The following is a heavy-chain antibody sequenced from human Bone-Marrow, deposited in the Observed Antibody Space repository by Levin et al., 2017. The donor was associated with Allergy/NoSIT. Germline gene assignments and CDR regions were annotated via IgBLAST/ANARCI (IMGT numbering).Heavy chain of an antibody. CDR3: SRHVYFYDRSGFLFDF. CDR1: SGSVSNSNYY. Sequence: GSLRLSCTVSSGSVSNSNYYWGWIRQPPGKGLEWIGSVFFSGTTSYNTSLKSRVTMSVDTSKNQVSLKLTSVTAADSAAYYCSRHVYFYDRSGFLFDFWGRGTLVTVSS. J-gene: IGHJ4*02. D-gene: IGHD3-22*01. CDR2: VFFSGTT. V-gene: IGHV4-39*01.